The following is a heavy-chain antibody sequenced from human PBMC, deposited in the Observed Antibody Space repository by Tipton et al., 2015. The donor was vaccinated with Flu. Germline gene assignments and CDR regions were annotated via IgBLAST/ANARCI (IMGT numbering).Heavy chain of an antibody. Sequence: GLVKPSQTLSLTCVISGDTVSSNRASWNWIRQSPSRGLEWLGRTYYRSKWYNEYAVSVRSRITINPDTSKNQFSLQLNSVTPEDTAVYFCARSAAAGSDFDYWDQGTLVTVSS. D-gene: IGHD6-13*01. V-gene: IGHV6-1*01. CDR2: TYYRSKWYN. CDR3: ARSAAAGSDFDY. J-gene: IGHJ4*02. CDR1: GDTVSSNRAS.